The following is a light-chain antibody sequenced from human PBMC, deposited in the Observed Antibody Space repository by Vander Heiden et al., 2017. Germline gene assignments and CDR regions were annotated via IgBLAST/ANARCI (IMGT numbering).Light chain of an antibody. CDR1: QTIPYRSTTKDC. J-gene: IGKJ1*01. CDR2: WAS. Sequence: DIVMTQSPDSLAVSLGERATINCKSSQTIPYRSTTKDCLAWYEQKPGRPPSLLFSWASARGSGVTDRFTASGSSTEFTLTFGRLQAEAVSVYYCQQYYSAPWTFVQGTIVEIE. CDR3: QQYYSAPWT. V-gene: IGKV4-1*01.